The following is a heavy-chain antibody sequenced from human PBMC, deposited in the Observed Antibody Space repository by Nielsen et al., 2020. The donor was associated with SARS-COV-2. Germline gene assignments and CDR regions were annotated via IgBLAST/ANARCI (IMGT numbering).Heavy chain of an antibody. J-gene: IGHJ4*02. V-gene: IGHV3-21*04. CDR3: ARRVTVDY. CDR2: ISSSSSYI. Sequence: GESLKISCAASGFTFSSYSMNWVRQAPGKGLEWVSSISSSSSYIYYADSVKGRFTISRDNAKNSLYLQMNSLRAEDTAVYYCARRVTVDYWGQGTLVTVSS. D-gene: IGHD1-14*01. CDR1: GFTFSSYS.